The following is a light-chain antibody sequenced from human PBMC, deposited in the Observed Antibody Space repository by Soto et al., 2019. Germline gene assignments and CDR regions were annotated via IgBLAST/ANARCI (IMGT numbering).Light chain of an antibody. V-gene: IGLV1-40*01. CDR1: SPNIGAGYG. Sequence: QSVLTQPPSVSGAPGQRFTTSCTGSSPNIGAGYGVHWYQQLPGTAPKLLIYGNSNRPSGVPDRFSGSKSGTSASLAITGLQAEDEADYCSQSYDSSLRGWVFGGGTKLTVL. CDR2: GNS. CDR3: QSYDSSLRGWV. J-gene: IGLJ3*02.